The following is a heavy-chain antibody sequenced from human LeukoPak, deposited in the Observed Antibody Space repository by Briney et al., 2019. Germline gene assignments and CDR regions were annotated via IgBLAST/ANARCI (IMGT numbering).Heavy chain of an antibody. CDR1: GYTFTGYY. J-gene: IGHJ3*02. Sequence: GASVKVSCKASGYTFTGYYMHWVRQAPGQGLEWMGWISAYNGNTNYAQKLQGRATMTTDTSTSTAYMELRSLRSDDTAVYYCARDRWLQDIVVVPAATAFDIWGQGTMVTVSS. CDR2: ISAYNGNT. CDR3: ARDRWLQDIVVVPAATAFDI. V-gene: IGHV1-18*04. D-gene: IGHD2-2*01.